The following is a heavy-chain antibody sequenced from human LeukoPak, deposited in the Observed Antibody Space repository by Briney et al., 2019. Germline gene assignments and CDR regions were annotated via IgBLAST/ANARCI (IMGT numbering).Heavy chain of an antibody. V-gene: IGHV4-59*01. CDR2: IYYSGST. CDR3: ARGRDGYNYNY. J-gene: IGHJ4*02. Sequence: PSETLSLTCTVSGGSISSYHWSWIRQPPGKGLEWIGYIYYSGSTNYNPSLKSRVTISVDTSKNQFSLKLSSVTAADTAVYYCARGRDGYNYNYWGQGTLVTVFS. CDR1: GGSISSYH. D-gene: IGHD5-24*01.